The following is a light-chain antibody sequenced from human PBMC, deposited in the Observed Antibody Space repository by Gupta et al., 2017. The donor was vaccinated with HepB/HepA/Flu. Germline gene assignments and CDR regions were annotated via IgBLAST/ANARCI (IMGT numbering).Light chain of an antibody. V-gene: IGLV1-40*01. CDR1: SSNIGAGYD. J-gene: IGLJ1*01. Sequence: QSVLTQPPSVSGAPGQRVTISCTGSSSNIGAGYDVHWYQQRPGTAPKLLIYGNSNRPSGVPYRVSGSKSGTSASLAITGLQAEEEADYYCQSYDSSLSGYYVFGTGTKVTVL. CDR2: GNS. CDR3: QSYDSSLSGYYV.